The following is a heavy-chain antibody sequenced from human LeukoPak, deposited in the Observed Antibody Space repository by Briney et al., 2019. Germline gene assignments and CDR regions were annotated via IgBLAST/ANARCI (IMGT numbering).Heavy chain of an antibody. CDR2: ISGSGVTT. Sequence: GGSLRLSCVASGFSFNNYVMSWVRQAPGKGLECVSSISGSGVTTFYADSVKGRFTISRDNSQNTLYLQMNTLRAEDTAVYYCAKSPGYYDSSTYSLWGQGTLVTASS. V-gene: IGHV3-23*01. D-gene: IGHD3-22*01. CDR3: AKSPGYYDSSTYSL. J-gene: IGHJ4*02. CDR1: GFSFNNYV.